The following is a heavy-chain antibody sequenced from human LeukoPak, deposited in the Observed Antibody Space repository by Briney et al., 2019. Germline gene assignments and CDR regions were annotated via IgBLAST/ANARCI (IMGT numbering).Heavy chain of an antibody. J-gene: IGHJ3*02. CDR1: GFTVSSNY. CDR3: ARASTYYDFWSGVAFAFDI. CDR2: IYSGGST. Sequence: GSLRLSCAASGFTVSSNYMSWVRQAPGKGLEWVSVIYSGGSTYYADSVKGRFTISRDNSKNTLYLQMNSLRAEDTAVYYCARASTYYDFWSGVAFAFDIWGQGTMVTVSS. V-gene: IGHV3-53*01. D-gene: IGHD3-3*01.